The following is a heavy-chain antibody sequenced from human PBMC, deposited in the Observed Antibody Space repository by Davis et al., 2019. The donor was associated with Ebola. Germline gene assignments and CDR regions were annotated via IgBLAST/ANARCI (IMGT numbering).Heavy chain of an antibody. Sequence: GGSLRLSCKGSGNSFTSFWIGWVRQMPGKGLEWMGLIYTGDSDTRYSPSFRGQVTISADTSITTAYLQWSGLRASDTAMYYCASLRRTITGMDDAFDIWGQGTMVTVSS. V-gene: IGHV5-51*01. CDR1: GNSFTSFW. CDR2: IYTGDSDT. CDR3: ASLRRTITGMDDAFDI. J-gene: IGHJ3*02. D-gene: IGHD1-20*01.